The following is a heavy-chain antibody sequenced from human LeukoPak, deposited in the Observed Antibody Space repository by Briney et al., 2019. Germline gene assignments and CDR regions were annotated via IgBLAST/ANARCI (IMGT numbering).Heavy chain of an antibody. V-gene: IGHV3-30*18. CDR1: GFTFSSHG. CDR3: AKAGGYNYYFDY. J-gene: IGHJ4*02. D-gene: IGHD5-24*01. CDR2: ISYDGSNK. Sequence: PGGSLRLSCAASGFTFSSHGMHWVRQAPGKGLEWVAVISYDGSNKYYADSVKGRFTISRDNSKNTLYLQMNSLRAEDTAVYYCAKAGGYNYYFDYSGQGTLVTVSS.